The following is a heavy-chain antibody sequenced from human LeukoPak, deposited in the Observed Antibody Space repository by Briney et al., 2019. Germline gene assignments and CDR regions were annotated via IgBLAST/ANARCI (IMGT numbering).Heavy chain of an antibody. CDR3: ARGPGSSGGAYVGDY. Sequence: PGGSLRLSCAASGFTFSNHWMHWVRQVPGKGLVWVSRSDGGGSSTSYADSVKGRFSISRDNAKSTLYLQMNSLRAEDTAVYYCARGPGSSGGAYVGDYWGHGTLVTVS. J-gene: IGHJ4*01. CDR2: SDGGGSST. D-gene: IGHD3-22*01. CDR1: GFTFSNHW. V-gene: IGHV3-74*01.